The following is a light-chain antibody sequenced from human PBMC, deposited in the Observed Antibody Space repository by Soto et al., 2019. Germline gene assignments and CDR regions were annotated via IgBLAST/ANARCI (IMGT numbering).Light chain of an antibody. CDR1: SSNIGSNY. Sequence: QSVLTQPPSASGTPGQRVTISCSGSSSNIGSNYVYWYQQLPGTAPKLLIYTNNQRPSGVPGRFSGSKSGTSASLAISGLRSDDEADYYCAAWDGSLSAWVFGGGTKLTVL. CDR3: AAWDGSLSAWV. V-gene: IGLV1-47*01. CDR2: TNN. J-gene: IGLJ3*02.